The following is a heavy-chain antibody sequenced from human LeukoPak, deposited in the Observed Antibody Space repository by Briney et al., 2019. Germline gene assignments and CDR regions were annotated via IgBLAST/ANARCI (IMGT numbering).Heavy chain of an antibody. D-gene: IGHD3-22*01. J-gene: IGHJ4*02. V-gene: IGHV3-48*01. CDR3: ARSMIVVGKEFDY. CDR1: GFTFSSYS. Sequence: GGSLRLSCAASGFTFSSYSMNWVRQAPGKGLEWISYISSGSSTIYYAGSVKGRLTISRDNAKNTLYLQMNSLRAEDTAVYYCARSMIVVGKEFDYWGQGTLVTVSS. CDR2: ISSGSSTI.